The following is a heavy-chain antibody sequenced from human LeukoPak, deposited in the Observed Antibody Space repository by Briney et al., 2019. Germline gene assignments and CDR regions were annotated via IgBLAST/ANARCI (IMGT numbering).Heavy chain of an antibody. Sequence: SETLSLTCTVSGGSISSYYWSWIRQPPGKGLEWIGYIYYSGSTNYNPSLKSRVTISVDTSKNQFSLKLSFVTAADTAVYYCARVKGGTYYYDSSGYSGHDAFDIWGQGTMVTVSS. J-gene: IGHJ3*02. V-gene: IGHV4-59*01. CDR2: IYYSGST. D-gene: IGHD3-22*01. CDR3: ARVKGGTYYYDSSGYSGHDAFDI. CDR1: GGSISSYY.